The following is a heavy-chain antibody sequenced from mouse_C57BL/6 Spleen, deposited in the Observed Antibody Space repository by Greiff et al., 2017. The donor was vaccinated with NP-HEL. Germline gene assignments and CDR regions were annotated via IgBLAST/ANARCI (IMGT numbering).Heavy chain of an antibody. Sequence: LEESGAELVKPGASVKISCKASGYAFSSYWMNWVKQRPGKGLEWIGQIYPGDGDTNYNGKFKGKATLTADKSSSTAYMQLSSLTSEDSAVYFCARRPYYYGSSPFDYWGQGTTLTVSS. J-gene: IGHJ2*01. D-gene: IGHD1-1*01. CDR1: GYAFSSYW. CDR2: IYPGDGDT. V-gene: IGHV1-80*01. CDR3: ARRPYYYGSSPFDY.